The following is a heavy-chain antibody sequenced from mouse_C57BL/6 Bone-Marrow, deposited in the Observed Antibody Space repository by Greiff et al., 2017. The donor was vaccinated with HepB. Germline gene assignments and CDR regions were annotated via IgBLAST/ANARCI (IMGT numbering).Heavy chain of an antibody. CDR3: ARGDLAFLYAMDY. D-gene: IGHD3-3*01. CDR2: IHPNSGST. J-gene: IGHJ4*01. Sequence: VKLQESGAELVKPGASVKLSCKASGYTFTSYWMHWVKQRPGQGLEWIGMIHPNSGSTNYNEKFKSKATLTVDKSSSTAYMQLSSLTSEDSAVYYCARGDLAFLYAMDYWGQGTSVTVSS. V-gene: IGHV1-64*01. CDR1: GYTFTSYW.